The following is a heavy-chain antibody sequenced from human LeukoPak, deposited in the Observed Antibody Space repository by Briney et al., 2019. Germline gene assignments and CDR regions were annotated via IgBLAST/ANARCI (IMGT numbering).Heavy chain of an antibody. J-gene: IGHJ6*02. Sequence: SQTLSLTCAVSGGSISSGGYSWSWIRQPPGKGLEWIGYIYHNGSTYYNPSLKSRVTISVDRSKNQFSLKLSSVTAADTAVYYCARAYFDYGGIYYGMDVWGQGTTVTVSS. V-gene: IGHV4-30-2*01. D-gene: IGHD4-17*01. CDR2: IYHNGST. CDR1: GGSISSGGYS. CDR3: ARAYFDYGGIYYGMDV.